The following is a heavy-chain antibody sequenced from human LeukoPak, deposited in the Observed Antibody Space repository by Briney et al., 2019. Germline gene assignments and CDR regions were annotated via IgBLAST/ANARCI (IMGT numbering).Heavy chain of an antibody. CDR3: ARSSTYSSSWYTAPDY. V-gene: IGHV3-30*03. J-gene: IGHJ4*02. D-gene: IGHD6-13*01. CDR1: EFTFSSYS. CDR2: ISYDGSNK. Sequence: GGSLRLSCAASEFTFSSYSMNWVRQAPGKGLEWVAVISYDGSNKYYADSVKGRFTISRDNSKNTLYLQMNSLGAEDTAVYYCARSSTYSSSWYTAPDYWGQGTLVTVSS.